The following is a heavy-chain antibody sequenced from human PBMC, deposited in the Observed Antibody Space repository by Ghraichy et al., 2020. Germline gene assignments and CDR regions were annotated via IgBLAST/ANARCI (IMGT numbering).Heavy chain of an antibody. D-gene: IGHD2-15*01. V-gene: IGHV3-30*18. CDR2: ISYDGSNK. CDR3: AKGGYCSGGSCLMGPLTYYFDY. Sequence: GGSLRLSCAASGFTFSSYGMHWVRQAPGKGLEWVAVISYDGSNKYYADSVKGRFTISRDNSKNTLYLQMNSLRAEDTAVHYCAKGGYCSGGSCLMGPLTYYFDYWGQGTLVTVSS. J-gene: IGHJ4*02. CDR1: GFTFSSYG.